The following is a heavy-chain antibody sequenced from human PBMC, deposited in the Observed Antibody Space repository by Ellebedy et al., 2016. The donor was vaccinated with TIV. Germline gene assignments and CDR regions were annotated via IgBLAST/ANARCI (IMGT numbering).Heavy chain of an antibody. J-gene: IGHJ3*02. D-gene: IGHD2-21*01. CDR3: ARAPYGDGDFAFDI. CDR1: GYTLTGYY. CDR2: INPNSGGT. Sequence: ASVKVSXXASGYTLTGYYMHWVRQAPGQGLEWMGWINPNSGGTKYAQKFQGRVTMTRDTSIGTAYMELSRLRSDDTAVYYCARAPYGDGDFAFDIWGQGTMVTVSS. V-gene: IGHV1-2*02.